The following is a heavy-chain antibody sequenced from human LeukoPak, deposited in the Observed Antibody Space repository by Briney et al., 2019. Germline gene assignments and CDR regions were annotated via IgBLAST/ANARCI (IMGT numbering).Heavy chain of an antibody. Sequence: PGGSLRLSCAASGFTFSGYPIHWVRQAPGKGLEWVAVISYDGSNKYYADSVKGRFTISRDNSKNTLYLQMNSLRAEDTAVYYCARVGCSGGSCLDYWGQGTLVTVSS. CDR3: ARVGCSGGSCLDY. CDR2: ISYDGSNK. D-gene: IGHD2-15*01. CDR1: GFTFSGYP. J-gene: IGHJ4*02. V-gene: IGHV3-30-3*01.